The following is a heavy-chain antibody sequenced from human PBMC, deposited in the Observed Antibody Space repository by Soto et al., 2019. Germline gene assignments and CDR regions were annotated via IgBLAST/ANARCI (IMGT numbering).Heavy chain of an antibody. CDR3: ARGVPVVVAAKDGGHWWFDP. CDR2: INPNSGGT. CDR1: GYTFTGYY. Sequence: ASVKVSCKSSGYTFTGYYMHWVRQAPGQGLEWMGWINPNSGGTNYAQRFQGWVTMTRDTSISTAYMELSRLRSDDMAVYYCARGVPVVVAAKDGGHWWFDPWGQGTLVTVSS. D-gene: IGHD2-15*01. J-gene: IGHJ5*02. V-gene: IGHV1-2*04.